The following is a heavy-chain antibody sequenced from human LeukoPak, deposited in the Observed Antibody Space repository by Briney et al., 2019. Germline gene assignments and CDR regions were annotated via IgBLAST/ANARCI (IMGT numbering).Heavy chain of an antibody. Sequence: SETLSLTCTVSGGSISSGGYYWSWIRQHPGKGLEWIGYIYYSGSTFYNPSLKSRVTISVDTSKNQFSLRLTSVTAADTAVYYCARAPLYGGHADWFDPWGQGTLVTVSS. D-gene: IGHD4-17*01. J-gene: IGHJ5*02. V-gene: IGHV4-31*03. CDR3: ARAPLYGGHADWFDP. CDR1: GGSISSGGYY. CDR2: IYYSGST.